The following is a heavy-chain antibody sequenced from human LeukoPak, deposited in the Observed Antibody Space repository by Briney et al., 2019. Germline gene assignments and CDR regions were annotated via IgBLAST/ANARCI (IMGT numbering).Heavy chain of an antibody. V-gene: IGHV3-23*01. CDR2: ISGSGGTT. Sequence: GGSLRLSCEASGFAFRNYAMSWVRQAPGKGLEWVASISGSGGTTNYADSVKGRFTISRDNSRTTLYLQMNGLSAEDAAFYYCAKDFDSSGYHYWYFDLWGRGTLVAVSS. J-gene: IGHJ2*01. CDR3: AKDFDSSGYHYWYFDL. CDR1: GFAFRNYA. D-gene: IGHD3-22*01.